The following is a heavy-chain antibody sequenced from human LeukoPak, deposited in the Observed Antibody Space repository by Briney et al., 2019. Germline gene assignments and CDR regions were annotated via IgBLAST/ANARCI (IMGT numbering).Heavy chain of an antibody. V-gene: IGHV4-59*08. D-gene: IGHD2-21*02. CDR1: GGSISSYY. J-gene: IGHJ4*02. Sequence: SETLSLTCTVSGGSISSYYWSWIRQPPGKGLEWIGYIYYSGSTNYNPSLKSRVTISVDTSKNQFSLRLSSVAAADTAVYYCARGDRLTANLAYWGQGTLVTVSS. CDR2: IYYSGST. CDR3: ARGDRLTANLAY.